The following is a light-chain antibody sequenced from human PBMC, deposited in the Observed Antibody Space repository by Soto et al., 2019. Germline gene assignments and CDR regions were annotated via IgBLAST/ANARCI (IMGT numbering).Light chain of an antibody. CDR3: HQYNSYSS. V-gene: IGKV1-5*03. CDR2: KAS. J-gene: IGKJ1*01. CDR1: QSIGSW. Sequence: IQMTQSTSTLSASVGDRVTITCRASQSIGSWLAWFQQKPGKAPKVLIYKASSLQTGIPERFSGGGSGTEFTLTISSLQPDDFATYYCHQYNSYSSFVQGTKVDIK.